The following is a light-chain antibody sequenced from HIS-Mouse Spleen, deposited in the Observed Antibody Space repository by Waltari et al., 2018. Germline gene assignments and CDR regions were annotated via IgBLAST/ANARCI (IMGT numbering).Light chain of an antibody. J-gene: IGLJ2*01. CDR1: SRDVGGYTS. Sequence: QSALTQPASVSGSPGQSITISCTGTSRDVGGYTSVSWYQQHPGKAPKLMIYDVSNRPSGVSNRFSGSKSGNTASLTISGLQAEDEADYYCSSYTSSSFNVVFGGGTKLTVL. CDR2: DVS. CDR3: SSYTSSSFNVV. V-gene: IGLV2-14*03.